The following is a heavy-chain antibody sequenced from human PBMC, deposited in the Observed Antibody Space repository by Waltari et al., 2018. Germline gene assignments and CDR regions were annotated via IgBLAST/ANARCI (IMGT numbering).Heavy chain of an antibody. CDR1: GYSISSGYY. Sequence: QVQLQESGPGLVKPSETLSLTCAVSGYSISSGYYWGWLRQPPGKGLEWIGSIYHSGSTYYNPSLKSRVTISVDTSKNQYSLKLSSVTAADTAVYYCARDCTNGVCYTDAFDIWGQGTMVTVSS. CDR2: IYHSGST. J-gene: IGHJ3*02. CDR3: ARDCTNGVCYTDAFDI. D-gene: IGHD2-8*01. V-gene: IGHV4-38-2*02.